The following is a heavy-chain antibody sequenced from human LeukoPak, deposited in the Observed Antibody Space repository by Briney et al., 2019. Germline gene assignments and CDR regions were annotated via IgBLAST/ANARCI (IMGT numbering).Heavy chain of an antibody. J-gene: IGHJ4*02. D-gene: IGHD6-13*01. CDR3: ARAAAGTGALLGVFDY. CDR2: IYSGGST. CDR1: GFTVSSNY. Sequence: PGGSLRLSCAASGFTVSSNYMSWVRQAPGKGLEWVSVIYSGGSTYYADSVKGRFTISRDNSKNTLYLQMNSLRAEDTAVYYCARAAAGTGALLGVFDYWGQGTLVTVSS. V-gene: IGHV3-66*01.